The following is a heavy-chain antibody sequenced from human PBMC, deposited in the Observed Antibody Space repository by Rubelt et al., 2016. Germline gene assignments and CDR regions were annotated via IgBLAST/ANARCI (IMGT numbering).Heavy chain of an antibody. Sequence: QVQLQQWGAGLLKPSETLSLTCAVYGGSFSGYYWSWIRQPPGKGLEWIGEINHSGSTNYNPSLKSRVTLSVDTSKNQFSLKLSSVTAADTAVYYCAREGGYCSGGSCPNPDYWGQGTLVTVSS. V-gene: IGHV4-34*01. CDR1: GGSFSGYY. CDR3: AREGGYCSGGSCPNPDY. CDR2: INHSGST. J-gene: IGHJ4*02. D-gene: IGHD2-15*01.